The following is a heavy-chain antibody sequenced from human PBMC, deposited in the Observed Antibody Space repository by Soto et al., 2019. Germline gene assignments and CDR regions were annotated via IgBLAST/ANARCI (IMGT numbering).Heavy chain of an antibody. CDR1: GFTFSSYA. V-gene: IGHV3-23*01. CDR2: ISGSGGST. J-gene: IGHJ4*02. D-gene: IGHD3-3*01. CDR3: AKAVAISRHDFWSGYCIDY. Sequence: EVQLLESGGGLVQPGGSLRLSCAASGFTFSSYAMSWVRQAPGKGLEWVSAISGSGGSTYYADSVKGRFTISRDNSKNTLYLQMNSLRVEDTAVYYCAKAVAISRHDFWSGYCIDYWGQGTLVTVSS.